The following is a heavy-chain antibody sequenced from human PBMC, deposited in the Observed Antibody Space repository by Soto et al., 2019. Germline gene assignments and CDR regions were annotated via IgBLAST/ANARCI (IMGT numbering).Heavy chain of an antibody. D-gene: IGHD3-10*01. Sequence: SETLSLTCTVSGGSISSSSYYWGWIRQPPGKGLEWIGSIYYSGSTYYNPSLKSRVTISVDTSKNQFSLKLSSVTAADTAVYYCARQGYGPGSNLYGMDVWGQGTTVTVSS. CDR2: IYYSGST. CDR1: GGSISSSSYY. CDR3: ARQGYGPGSNLYGMDV. J-gene: IGHJ6*02. V-gene: IGHV4-39*01.